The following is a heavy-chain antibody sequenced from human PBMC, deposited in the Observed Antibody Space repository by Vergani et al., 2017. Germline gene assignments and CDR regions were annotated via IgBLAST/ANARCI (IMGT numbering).Heavy chain of an antibody. CDR2: ISAYNGNT. CDR3: ARLTTYYDILTGYYTLDY. CDR1: GYTFTSYG. Sequence: QVQLVQSGAEVKKPGASVQVSCKASGYTFTSYGISWVRQTPGQGLEWMGWISAYNGNTNYAQKLQGRVTMTTDTSTSTAYMELRSLTSDDTAVYYCARLTTYYDILTGYYTLDYWGQGTLVTVSS. J-gene: IGHJ4*02. D-gene: IGHD3-9*01. V-gene: IGHV1-18*01.